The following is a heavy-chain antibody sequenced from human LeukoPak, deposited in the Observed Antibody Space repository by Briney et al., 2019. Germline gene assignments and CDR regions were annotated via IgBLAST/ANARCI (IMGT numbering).Heavy chain of an antibody. J-gene: IGHJ4*02. Sequence: GGSLRVSCAASGFAFSSYDMNWVRQAPGKGLEWVSYISSSGSTIYYADSVKGRFTISRDNAKNSLYLQMNSLRAEDTAVYYCAREYYDTSGYPTDYFDYWGQGTLVTVSS. CDR2: ISSSGSTI. CDR3: AREYYDTSGYPTDYFDY. CDR1: GFAFSSYD. V-gene: IGHV3-48*03. D-gene: IGHD3-22*01.